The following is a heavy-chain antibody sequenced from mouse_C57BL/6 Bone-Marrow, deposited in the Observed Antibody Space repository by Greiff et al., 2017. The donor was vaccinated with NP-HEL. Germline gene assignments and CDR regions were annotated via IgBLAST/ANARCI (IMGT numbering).Heavy chain of an antibody. CDR2: INPNNGGT. CDR1: GYTFTDYY. CDR3: ARSLPLYYDYDGFAY. V-gene: IGHV1-26*01. D-gene: IGHD2-4*01. Sequence: VQLQQSGPELVKPGASVKISCKASGYTFTDYYMNWVKQSHGKSLEWIGDINPNNGGTSYNQKFKGKATLTVDKSSSTAYMELRSLTSEDSAVYYCARSLPLYYDYDGFAYWGQGTLVTVSA. J-gene: IGHJ3*01.